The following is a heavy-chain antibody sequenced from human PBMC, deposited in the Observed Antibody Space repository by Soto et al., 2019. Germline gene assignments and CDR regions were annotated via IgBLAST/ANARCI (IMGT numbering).Heavy chain of an antibody. D-gene: IGHD1-1*01. CDR3: ARTLKNQLPPYYYAMDA. Sequence: EEQLVESGGGLVHPGGSLRLSCSASGFTFSRYEMNWVRQGPGRGLEWISYISPSDSAAYYADSVKGRFTISRDNAKNTLILQMNSLRAEATAVYYCARTLKNQLPPYYYAMDAWGQGTTVTVSS. V-gene: IGHV3-48*03. CDR1: GFTFSRYE. J-gene: IGHJ6*02. CDR2: ISPSDSAA.